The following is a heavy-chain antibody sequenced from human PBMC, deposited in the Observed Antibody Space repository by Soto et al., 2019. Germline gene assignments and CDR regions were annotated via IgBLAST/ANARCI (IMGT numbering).Heavy chain of an antibody. Sequence: QVELVESGGGVVQPGRSLRLSCAASGFTFSTYGMHWVRPAPGKGLEWVAAMSYDGTKEYYVDSVKGRFTISRDNSRNTLFLQLNSLRAEDTAVYYCAKEYGSTWIDHWGQGTLVTVSS. D-gene: IGHD6-13*01. CDR2: MSYDGTKE. V-gene: IGHV3-30*18. CDR1: GFTFSTYG. CDR3: AKEYGSTWIDH. J-gene: IGHJ4*02.